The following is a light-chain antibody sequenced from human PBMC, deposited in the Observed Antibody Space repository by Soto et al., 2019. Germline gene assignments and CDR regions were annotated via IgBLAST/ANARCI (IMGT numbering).Light chain of an antibody. J-gene: IGLJ1*01. CDR3: CSYTRSGTLI. CDR2: DVS. CDR1: SGDIGDYNY. Sequence: SVLAPPAPLSGSPGPSITISFVGTSGDIGDYNYVSWYQQHPGKVPKVIIYDVSNRPSGVSYRFSGTKSGNTASLAVSGLQAEDEADYYCCSYTRSGTLIFGTGTKVTVL. V-gene: IGLV2-14*01.